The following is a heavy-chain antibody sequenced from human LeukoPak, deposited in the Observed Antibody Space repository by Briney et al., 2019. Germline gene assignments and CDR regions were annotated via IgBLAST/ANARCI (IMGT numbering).Heavy chain of an antibody. D-gene: IGHD6-19*01. CDR3: ASVVAEAGNDYFDY. Sequence: PSGTLSLTCAVSGGSFSGYCRSWIRQPPGKGLEWVWDINSSGSTNYYPSLKSRVTISVDTSKNQFSLKLSSVTAADTAVYYCASVVAEAGNDYFDYWGQGTLVTVSS. J-gene: IGHJ4*02. CDR2: INSSGST. V-gene: IGHV4-34*01. CDR1: GGSFSGYC.